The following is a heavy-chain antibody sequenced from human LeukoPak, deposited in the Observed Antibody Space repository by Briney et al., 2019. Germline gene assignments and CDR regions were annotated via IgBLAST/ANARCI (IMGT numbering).Heavy chain of an antibody. D-gene: IGHD5-12*01. CDR1: GFTLSSYS. CDR2: ISSSSSYI. J-gene: IGHJ4*02. CDR3: ARDRGYSGYDYGY. Sequence: GGSLRLSCAGSGFTLSSYSMNWVRQAPGKGLEWVSSISSSSSYIYYADSVKGRFTISRDNAKNSLYLQMNSLRAEDTAVYYCARDRGYSGYDYGYWGQGTLVTVSS. V-gene: IGHV3-21*01.